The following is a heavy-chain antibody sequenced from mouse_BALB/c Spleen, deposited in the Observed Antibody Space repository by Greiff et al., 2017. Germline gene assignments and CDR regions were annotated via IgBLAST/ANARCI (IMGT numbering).Heavy chain of an antibody. J-gene: IGHJ4*01. CDR3: ARAPPDYYAMDY. V-gene: IGHV5-6*01. CDR2: ISSGGSYT. Sequence: EVMLVESGGDLVKPGGSLKLSCAASGFTFSSYGMSWVRQTPDKRLEWVATISSGGSYTYYPDSMKGRFTISRDNAKNTLYLQMSSLKSEDTAMYYCARAPPDYYAMDYWGQGTSVTVSS. CDR1: GFTFSSYG.